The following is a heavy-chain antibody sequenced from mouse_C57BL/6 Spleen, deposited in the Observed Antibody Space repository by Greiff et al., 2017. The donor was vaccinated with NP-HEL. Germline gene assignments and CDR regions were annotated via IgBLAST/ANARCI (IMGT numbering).Heavy chain of an antibody. J-gene: IGHJ3*01. CDR2: IDPSDSYT. Sequence: QVQLQQSGAELVRPGTSVKLSCKASGYTFTSYWMHWVKQRPGQGLEWIGVIDPSDSYTNYNQKFKGKATLTVDTSSSTAYMQLSSLTSEDSAVYYCARHSNYDAYWGQGTLVTVSA. CDR3: ARHSNYDAY. D-gene: IGHD2-5*01. V-gene: IGHV1-59*01. CDR1: GYTFTSYW.